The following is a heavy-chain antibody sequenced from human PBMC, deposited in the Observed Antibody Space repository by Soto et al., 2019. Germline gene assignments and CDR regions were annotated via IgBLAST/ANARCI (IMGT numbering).Heavy chain of an antibody. D-gene: IGHD2-21*01. V-gene: IGHV1-58*02. CDR2: IVVGSGNT. J-gene: IGHJ5*02. CDR3: AAAGELGGFDP. CDR1: GFTFTSSA. Sequence: ASVKVSCKASGFTFTSSAMQWVRQARGQRLEWIGWIVVGSGNTNYAQKFQERVTITTDMSTSTAYMELSSLRSEDTAVYYCAAAGELGGFDPWGQGTLVTVSS.